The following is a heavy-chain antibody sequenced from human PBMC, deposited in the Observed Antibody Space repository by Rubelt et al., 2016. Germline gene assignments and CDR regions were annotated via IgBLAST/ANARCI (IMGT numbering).Heavy chain of an antibody. D-gene: IGHD3-16*02. CDR3: AREATWGVSYDYGWGSYRYVDY. J-gene: IGHJ4*02. CDR2: ISSSSSYT. Sequence: QVQLVESGGGLVKPGGSLRLSCAASGFTFSDYYMSWIRQAPGKGLEWVSYISSSSSYTNYADSVKGRFTISRDNAKNSLYLQMKSLGAEDTDVYYCAREATWGVSYDYGWGSYRYVDYWGQGTLVTVSS. V-gene: IGHV3-11*05. CDR1: GFTFSDYY.